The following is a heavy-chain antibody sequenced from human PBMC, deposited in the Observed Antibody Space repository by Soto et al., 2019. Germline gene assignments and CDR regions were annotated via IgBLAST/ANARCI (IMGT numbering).Heavy chain of an antibody. CDR3: ARDTSDCAMIVGAAQGCAFDI. J-gene: IGHJ3*02. V-gene: IGHV1-69*01. CDR1: GGTFSSYA. Sequence: QVQLVQSGAEVKKPGSSVKVSCKASGGTFSSYAISWVRQAPGQGLEWMGGIIPIFGTANYAQKFQGRVTITAVESTSTAYMELSSLRSEDTAVYYCARDTSDCAMIVGAAQGCAFDIWGKGTMVTVSS. CDR2: IIPIFGTA. D-gene: IGHD1-26*01.